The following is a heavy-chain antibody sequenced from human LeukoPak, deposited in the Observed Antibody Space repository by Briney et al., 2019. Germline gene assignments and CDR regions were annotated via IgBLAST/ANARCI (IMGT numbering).Heavy chain of an antibody. J-gene: IGHJ3*02. Sequence: ASVKVSCKASGYTFTSYYMHWVRQAPGQGLEWMGIINPSGGSTSYAQKFQGRVTMTRDTSTSTAYMELSSLRSEDTAVYYCARDSGSDSGSYYLREPGAFDIWGQGTMVTVSS. V-gene: IGHV1-46*01. CDR3: ARDSGSDSGSYYLREPGAFDI. CDR2: INPSGGST. D-gene: IGHD1-26*01. CDR1: GYTFTSYY.